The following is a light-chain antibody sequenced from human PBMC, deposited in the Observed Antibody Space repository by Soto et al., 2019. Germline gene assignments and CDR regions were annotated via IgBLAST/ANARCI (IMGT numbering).Light chain of an antibody. CDR1: SGSIASNY. CDR2: EDN. V-gene: IGLV6-57*04. J-gene: IGLJ2*01. CDR3: QSYDSSNKV. Sequence: NFMLTQPHSVSESPGKTVTISCTRSSGSIASNYVQWYQQRPGSAPTTVIYEDNQRPSGVPDRFSGSIDSSSNSASLTISGLKTEEEADYYCQSYDSSNKVFGGGTKVTVL.